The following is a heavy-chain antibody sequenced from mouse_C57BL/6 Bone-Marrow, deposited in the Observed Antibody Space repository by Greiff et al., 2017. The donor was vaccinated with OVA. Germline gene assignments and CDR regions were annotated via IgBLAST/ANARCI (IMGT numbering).Heavy chain of an antibody. CDR3: TIDGYYEGAMDY. V-gene: IGHV14-1*01. Sequence: EVQLQQSGAELVRPGASVKLSCTASGFNIKDYYMHWVKQRPEQGLEWIGRIDPEAGDNEYAPKFQGKATMTADTSSNTAYLQLSSLTSEDTAVYDCTIDGYYEGAMDYWGQGTSVTVSS. CDR1: GFNIKDYY. CDR2: IDPEAGDN. D-gene: IGHD2-3*01. J-gene: IGHJ4*01.